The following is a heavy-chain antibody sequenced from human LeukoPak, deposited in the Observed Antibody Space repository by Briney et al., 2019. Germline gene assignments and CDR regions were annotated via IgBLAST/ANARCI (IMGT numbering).Heavy chain of an antibody. CDR2: TYYRSKWNT. V-gene: IGHV6-1*01. Sequence: SQTLSLTCAISGDSVSSNSASCNWIRQSPSRGLEWLGMTYYRSKWNTDYAISVRSRITITTDTSKNQFSLQLNSVTPEDTAVYYCARDGVTASYFLDYWGQGTLATVSS. J-gene: IGHJ4*02. CDR3: ARDGVTASYFLDY. D-gene: IGHD2-21*02. CDR1: GDSVSSNSAS.